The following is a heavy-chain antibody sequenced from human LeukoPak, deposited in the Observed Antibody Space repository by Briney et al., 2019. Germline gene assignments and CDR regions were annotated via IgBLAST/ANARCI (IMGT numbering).Heavy chain of an antibody. CDR3: ARRAGAHSHPYDY. CDR1: GFTVSSNS. CDR2: IYSDNT. D-gene: IGHD4/OR15-4a*01. V-gene: IGHV3-53*01. J-gene: IGHJ4*02. Sequence: GGSLRLSCTVSGFTVSSNSMSWVRQAPGKGLEWVSFIYSDNTHYSDSVKGRFTISRDNSKNTLYLQMKSLRAEDTAVYYCARRAGAHSHPYDYWGQGTLVTVSS.